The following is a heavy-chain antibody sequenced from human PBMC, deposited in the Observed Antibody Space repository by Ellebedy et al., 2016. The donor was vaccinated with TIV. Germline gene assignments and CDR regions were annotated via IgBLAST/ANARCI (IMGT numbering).Heavy chain of an antibody. D-gene: IGHD3-3*01. CDR2: IYPGDSDT. Sequence: GESLKISCKGSGYSFTSYWVGWMRQMPGKGLEWMGIIYPGDSDTRYSPSFQGQVTISADKSISTAYLQWSSLKASDTAMYYCARRPFRSRSLYDYWGQGTLVTVSS. CDR1: GYSFTSYW. V-gene: IGHV5-51*01. CDR3: ARRPFRSRSLYDY. J-gene: IGHJ4*02.